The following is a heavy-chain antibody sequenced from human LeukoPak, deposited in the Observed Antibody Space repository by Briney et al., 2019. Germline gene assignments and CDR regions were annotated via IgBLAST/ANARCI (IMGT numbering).Heavy chain of an antibody. CDR1: GYTFTSYY. CDR2: MNPNSGNT. Sequence: GASVKVSCKASGYTFTSYYMHWVRQAPGQGLEWMGWMNPNSGNTGYAQKFQGRVTMTRNTSISTAYMELSSLRSEDTAVYYCARGGTFGDYDHSYWGQGTLVTVSS. J-gene: IGHJ4*02. CDR3: ARGGTFGDYDHSY. V-gene: IGHV1-8*02. D-gene: IGHD4-17*01.